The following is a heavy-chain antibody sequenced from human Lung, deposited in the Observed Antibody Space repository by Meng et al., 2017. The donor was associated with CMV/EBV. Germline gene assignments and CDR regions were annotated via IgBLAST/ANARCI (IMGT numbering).Heavy chain of an antibody. Sequence: ESXKISCAASGFTFINYWMSWVRQAPGKGLEWVANIKEDGSDKYYVDSVKGRFTISRDNAKNSLYLQMNSLRAEDTAVYYCARDRAANIFYPWGQGTLVTVSS. CDR1: GFTFINYW. D-gene: IGHD6-25*01. V-gene: IGHV3-7*01. J-gene: IGHJ5*02. CDR3: ARDRAANIFYP. CDR2: IKEDGSDK.